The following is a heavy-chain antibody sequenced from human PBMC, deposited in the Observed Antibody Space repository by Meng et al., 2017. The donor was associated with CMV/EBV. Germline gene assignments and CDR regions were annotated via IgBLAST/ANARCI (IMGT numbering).Heavy chain of an antibody. Sequence: GESLKISCAASGFTFSSYWMSWVRQAPGKGLEWMANIKQDGSEKYYVDSVKGRFTISRDSAKNSLYLQMNSLRAEDTAVYYCASTNLAAAGMDDDYWGQGTLVTVSS. V-gene: IGHV3-7*01. D-gene: IGHD6-13*01. J-gene: IGHJ4*02. CDR3: ASTNLAAAGMDDDY. CDR1: GFTFSSYW. CDR2: IKQDGSEK.